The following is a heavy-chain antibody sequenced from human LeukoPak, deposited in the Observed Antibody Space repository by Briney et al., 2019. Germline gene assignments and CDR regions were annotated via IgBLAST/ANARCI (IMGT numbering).Heavy chain of an antibody. CDR2: INHSGST. CDR1: GYSISSGYY. CDR3: ARRGANYYGSGFNWFDP. D-gene: IGHD3-10*01. V-gene: IGHV4-38-2*02. J-gene: IGHJ5*02. Sequence: SETLSLTCTVSGYSISSGYYWGWIRQPPGKGLEWIGEINHSGSTNYNPSLKSRFTISVDTSKNQFSLKLSSVTAADTAVYYCARRGANYYGSGFNWFDPWGQGTLVTVSS.